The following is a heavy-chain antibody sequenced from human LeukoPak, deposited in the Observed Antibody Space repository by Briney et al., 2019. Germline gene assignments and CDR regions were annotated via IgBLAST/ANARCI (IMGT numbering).Heavy chain of an antibody. J-gene: IGHJ3*01. V-gene: IGHV4-38-2*02. CDR1: AYSIRSGYF. Sequence: SETLSLTCTVSAYSIRSGYFWGWIRQPPGKGLEWIASIYHSGSTYYNPSLKSRVTISVDTSKNQFSLKLTSVTAADTAVYYCAGRTAGGFWSSRPDTFDLWGQGTMVTVSS. CDR2: IYHSGST. D-gene: IGHD3-3*01. CDR3: AGRTAGGFWSSRPDTFDL.